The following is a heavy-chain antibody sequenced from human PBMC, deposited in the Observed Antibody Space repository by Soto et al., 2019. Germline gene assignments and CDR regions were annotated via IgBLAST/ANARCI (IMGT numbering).Heavy chain of an antibody. Sequence: SETLSLTCTVSGASIRSYYWSWIRQPPGKGLEWIGYIYYSGTTDYNPTLKNRVTISEDTSKNQVSLKLSSVTAADTAIYYCARDSASGSWPRYNWFDPWGQGTLVTVSS. D-gene: IGHD6-13*01. CDR1: GASIRSYY. CDR2: IYYSGTT. CDR3: ARDSASGSWPRYNWFDP. V-gene: IGHV4-59*01. J-gene: IGHJ5*02.